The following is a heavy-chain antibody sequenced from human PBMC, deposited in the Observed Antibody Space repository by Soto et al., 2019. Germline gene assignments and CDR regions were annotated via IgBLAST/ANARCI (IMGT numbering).Heavy chain of an antibody. CDR2: IYYSGST. D-gene: IGHD3-10*01. CDR1: GGSISSSSYY. CDR3: ARHGTSIPYYYGSGTWFDP. V-gene: IGHV4-39*01. J-gene: IGHJ5*02. Sequence: SSETLSLTCTVSGGSISSSSYYWGWIRQPPGKGLEWIGSIYYSGSTYYNPSLKSRVAISVDTSKNQFSLKLSSVTAADTAVYYCARHGTSIPYYYGSGTWFDPWGQGTLVTV.